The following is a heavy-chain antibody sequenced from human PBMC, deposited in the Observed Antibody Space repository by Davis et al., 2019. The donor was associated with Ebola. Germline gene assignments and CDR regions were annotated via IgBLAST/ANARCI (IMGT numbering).Heavy chain of an antibody. Sequence: GESLKISCMGSGYSFTTYWIGWVRQMPGKGLEWMGITYLGDSDPRYCPPFQGQVPISADKSISTAYLQWSSLKASDTAMYYCARQGSVYQLLQRTFDTWGQGTMVTVSS. CDR2: TYLGDSDP. CDR3: ARQGSVYQLLQRTFDT. V-gene: IGHV5-51*01. D-gene: IGHD2-2*01. CDR1: GYSFTTYW. J-gene: IGHJ3*02.